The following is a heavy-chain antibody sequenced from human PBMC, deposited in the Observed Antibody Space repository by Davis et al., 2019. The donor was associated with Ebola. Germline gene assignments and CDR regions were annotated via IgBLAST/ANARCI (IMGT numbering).Heavy chain of an antibody. D-gene: IGHD3-9*01. CDR1: GFTFDAFD. V-gene: IGHV3-9*01. J-gene: IGHJ4*02. CDR3: AKVYYDILSGYYPHFDS. CDR2: ISWNSNTI. Sequence: PGGSLRLSCATSGFTFDAFDMHWVRQAPGKGLEWVSFISWNSNTIDYADSVKGRFTISRDNAKNSLYLQMNSLRAEDTALYYCAKVYYDILSGYYPHFDSWGQGTLVTVSS.